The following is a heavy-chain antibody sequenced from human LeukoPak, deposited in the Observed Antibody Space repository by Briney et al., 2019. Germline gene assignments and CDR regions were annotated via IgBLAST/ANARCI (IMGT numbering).Heavy chain of an antibody. CDR2: IRSKAYGGTT. V-gene: IGHV3-49*03. CDR3: TRDSGYDSSGYLFDP. D-gene: IGHD3-22*01. Sequence: PGGSLRLSCTASGFTFGEYALNWFRQAPGKGLEWVGFIRSKAYGGTTEYAASVKGRFTISRDDSKSIAYLQMNSLKTEDTAVYYCTRDSGYDSSGYLFDPWGQGTLVTVPS. CDR1: GFTFGEYA. J-gene: IGHJ5*02.